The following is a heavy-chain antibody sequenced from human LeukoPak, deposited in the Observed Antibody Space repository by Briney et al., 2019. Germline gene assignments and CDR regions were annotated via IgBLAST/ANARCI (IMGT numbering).Heavy chain of an antibody. J-gene: IGHJ4*02. V-gene: IGHV1-69*13. Sequence: SVKVSCTASGGTFSIYAISWVRQAPGQGLEWMGGIIPIFGTANYAQKFQGRVTITADESTSTAYMELSSLRSEDTAVYYCARGYCSGGSCYWKGKFNYWGQGTLVTVSS. CDR3: ARGYCSGGSCYWKGKFNY. D-gene: IGHD2-15*01. CDR2: IIPIFGTA. CDR1: GGTFSIYA.